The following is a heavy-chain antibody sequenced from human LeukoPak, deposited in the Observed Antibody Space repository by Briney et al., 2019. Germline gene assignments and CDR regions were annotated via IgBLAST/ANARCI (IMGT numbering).Heavy chain of an antibody. D-gene: IGHD3-10*01. V-gene: IGHV4-59*12. CDR1: GVSMSSYY. CDR2: IYYSGSAIYYNGDT. J-gene: IGHJ4*02. Sequence: PSETLSLTCTVSGVSMSSYYWSWIRQPPGKGLEWIGYIYYSGSAIYYNGDTHYNPSLKSRVTISLDTSRNHFSLILSSVIAADTAVYYCAREPFRSFGELLDWGQGTLVTVSS. CDR3: AREPFRSFGELLD.